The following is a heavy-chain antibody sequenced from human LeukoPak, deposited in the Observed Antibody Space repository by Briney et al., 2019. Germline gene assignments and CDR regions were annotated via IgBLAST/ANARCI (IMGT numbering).Heavy chain of an antibody. CDR2: IYSGGST. V-gene: IGHV3-66*01. CDR3: ARVRIAVADALGDWFNP. CDR1: GFTVSSNY. J-gene: IGHJ5*02. D-gene: IGHD6-19*01. Sequence: GGSLRLSCAASGFTVSSNYMSWVRQAPGKGLEWVSVIYSGGSTYYADSVKGRFTISRDNSKNMLYLQMNSLRAEDTAVYYCARVRIAVADALGDWFNPWGQGTLVTVSS.